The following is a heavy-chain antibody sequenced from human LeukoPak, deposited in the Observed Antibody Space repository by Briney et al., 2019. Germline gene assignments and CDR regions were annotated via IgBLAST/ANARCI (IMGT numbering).Heavy chain of an antibody. D-gene: IGHD6-13*01. J-gene: IGHJ6*03. CDR1: GYTFTSYY. Sequence: GASVKVSCKASGYTFTSYYMHWVRQAPGQGLEWMGIINPSGGSTSYAQKFQGRVTMTRDMSTSTVYMELSSLRSEDTAVYYCARQGEQQLYYYYHYYMDVWGKGTTVTISS. V-gene: IGHV1-46*01. CDR3: ARQGEQQLYYYYHYYMDV. CDR2: INPSGGST.